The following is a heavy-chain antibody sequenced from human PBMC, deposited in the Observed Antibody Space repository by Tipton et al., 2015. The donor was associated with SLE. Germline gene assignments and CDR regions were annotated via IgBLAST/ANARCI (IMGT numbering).Heavy chain of an antibody. CDR2: IYYSGST. CDR3: ARDLYSSSPD. V-gene: IGHV4-59*01. Sequence: TLSLTCTVSGGSISSYYWSWIRQPPGKGLEWIGYIYYSGSTNYNPSLKSRVTISVDTSKNQFSLKLSSVTAADTAVYYCARDLYSSSPDWGQGTLVTDSS. J-gene: IGHJ4*02. D-gene: IGHD6-6*01. CDR1: GGSISSYY.